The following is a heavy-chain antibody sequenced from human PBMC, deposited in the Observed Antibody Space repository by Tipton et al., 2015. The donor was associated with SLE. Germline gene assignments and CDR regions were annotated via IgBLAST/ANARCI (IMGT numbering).Heavy chain of an antibody. D-gene: IGHD6-13*01. J-gene: IGHJ3*02. V-gene: IGHV5-51*03. CDR2: IYPGDSDT. Sequence: QLVQSGAEVKKPGESLKISCKGSGYSFTSYWIGWVRQMPGKGLEWMGIIYPGDSDTRYSPSFQGQVTISADKSISTAYLQWSSLKASDTAMYYCARLIGSSSWDQRAFDIWGQGTMVTVSS. CDR1: GYSFTSYW. CDR3: ARLIGSSSWDQRAFDI.